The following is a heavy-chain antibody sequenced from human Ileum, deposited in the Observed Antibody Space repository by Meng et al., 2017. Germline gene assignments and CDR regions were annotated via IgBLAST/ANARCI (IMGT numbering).Heavy chain of an antibody. CDR2: IYYSGST. CDR1: GGSISSGDYY. CDR3: ARENTIFGVVWGSWFDP. D-gene: IGHD3-3*01. J-gene: IGHJ5*02. Sequence: QVQLQESGPGLVKPSQTLSLTFPVSGGSISSGDYYCRWIRQPPGKGLEWIGYIYYSGSTYYNPSLKSRVTISVDTSKNQFSLKLSSVTAADTAVYYCARENTIFGVVWGSWFDPWGQGTLVTVSS. V-gene: IGHV4-30-4*01.